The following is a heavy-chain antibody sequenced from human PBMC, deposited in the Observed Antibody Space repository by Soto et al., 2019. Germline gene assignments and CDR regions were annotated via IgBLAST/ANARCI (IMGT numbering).Heavy chain of an antibody. CDR1: GFTFSSYA. D-gene: IGHD5-12*01. V-gene: IGHV3-30-3*01. CDR3: ARWDGYNWYYFDY. Sequence: GESLKISCAASGFTFSSYAMHWVRQAPGKGLEWVAVISYDGSNKYYADSVKGRFTISRDNSKNTLYLQMNSLRAEDTAVYYCARWDGYNWYYFDYWGQGTLVTVSS. J-gene: IGHJ4*02. CDR2: ISYDGSNK.